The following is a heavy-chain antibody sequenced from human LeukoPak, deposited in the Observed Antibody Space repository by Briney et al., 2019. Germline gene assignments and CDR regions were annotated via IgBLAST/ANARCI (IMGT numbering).Heavy chain of an antibody. V-gene: IGHV3-21*01. CDR3: ARGLYYDILTGPPGIDY. Sequence: GGSLRLSCAASGFTFSSYSMNWVRQAPGKGLEWVSSISSSSSYIYYADSVKGRFTISRDNAKNSLYLQMNSLRAEDTAVYYCARGLYYDILTGPPGIDYWGQGTLVTVSS. CDR2: ISSSSSYI. J-gene: IGHJ4*02. D-gene: IGHD3-9*01. CDR1: GFTFSSYS.